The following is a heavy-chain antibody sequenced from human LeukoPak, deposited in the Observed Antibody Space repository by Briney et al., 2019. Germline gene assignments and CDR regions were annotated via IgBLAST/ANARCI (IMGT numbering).Heavy chain of an antibody. CDR1: GGSFSGYY. D-gene: IGHD6-13*01. J-gene: IGHJ5*02. Sequence: SETLSLTCAVYGGSFSGYYWSWIRQPPGKGLEWIGEINHSGSTNYNPSLKSRVTISVDTSKNQFSLKLSSVTAADTAVYYCASRPGYSSSLNWFDPWGQGTLVTVSS. CDR3: ASRPGYSSSLNWFDP. CDR2: INHSGST. V-gene: IGHV4-34*01.